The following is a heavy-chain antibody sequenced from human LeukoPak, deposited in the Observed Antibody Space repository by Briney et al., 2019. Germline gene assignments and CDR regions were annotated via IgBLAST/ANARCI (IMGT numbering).Heavy chain of an antibody. CDR3: ARDLGRGVADDYYYGMDV. V-gene: IGHV3-7*01. Sequence: GGSLRLSCAASGFTFSSYWMSWVRQAPGKGPEWVAHIKQDASQEYHVDSVKGRFTISRDNAKNSLYLQMNSLRAEDTAVYYCARDLGRGVADDYYYGMDVWGQGTTVTVSS. CDR1: GFTFSSYW. CDR2: IKQDASQE. D-gene: IGHD3-3*01. J-gene: IGHJ6*02.